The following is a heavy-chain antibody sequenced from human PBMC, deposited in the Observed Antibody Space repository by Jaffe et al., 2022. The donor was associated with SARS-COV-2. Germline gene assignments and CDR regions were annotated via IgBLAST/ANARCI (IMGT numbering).Heavy chain of an antibody. CDR2: ITGSGDKT. Sequence: EVQLLESGGGLVQPGGSLRLSCAASGFIFSNCAMSWVRQAPGKGLEWVSSITGSGDKTYYADSVKGRFTISRDNSKNTLYLQMNSLRAEDTATFYCAKAIGGGWSKSDDWGQGTLVTVSS. J-gene: IGHJ4*02. CDR3: AKAIGGGWSKSDD. CDR1: GFIFSNCA. V-gene: IGHV3-23*01. D-gene: IGHD6-19*01.